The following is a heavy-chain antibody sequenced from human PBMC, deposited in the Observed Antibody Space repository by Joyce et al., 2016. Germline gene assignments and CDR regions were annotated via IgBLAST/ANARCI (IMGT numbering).Heavy chain of an antibody. CDR1: GFSLSTSGVG. J-gene: IGHJ6*02. Sequence: QVTFKESGPTLVKSTQTLTLTCTFSGFSLSTSGVGVGWIRQPPGKALEWLALIYWDDRKSYSSYPKRSRTIMKDTPKKQVVHTMTKMGPVDNATFSWGRARARDKYYTMDVWGQGTTVTISS. CDR3: GRARARDKYYTMDV. D-gene: IGHD2/OR15-2a*01. CDR2: IYWDDRK. V-gene: IGHV2-5*02.